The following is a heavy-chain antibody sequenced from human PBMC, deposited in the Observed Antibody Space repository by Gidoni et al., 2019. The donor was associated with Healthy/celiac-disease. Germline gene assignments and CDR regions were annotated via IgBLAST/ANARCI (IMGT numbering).Heavy chain of an antibody. CDR3: ARPYDILTGEFDY. CDR1: GVTFSSYG. CDR2: IWYDGSNK. D-gene: IGHD3-9*01. Sequence: QVQLVESGGGVVQPARSLRLSCAASGVTFSSYGMHWVRQAPGKGLEWVAVIWYDGSNKYYADSVKGRFTISRDNSKNTLYLQMNSLRAEDTAVYYCARPYDILTGEFDYWGQGTLVTVSS. V-gene: IGHV3-33*01. J-gene: IGHJ4*02.